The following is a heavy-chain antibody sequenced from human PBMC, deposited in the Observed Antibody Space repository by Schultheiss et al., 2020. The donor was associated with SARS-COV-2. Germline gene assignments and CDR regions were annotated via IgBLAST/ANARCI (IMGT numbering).Heavy chain of an antibody. CDR2: IYYSGST. Sequence: SETLSLTCTASGGSISSYYWSWIRQSPGKGLEWIGYIYYSGSTNYNPSLKSRVTISVDTSKNQFSLKLSSVTAADTAVYYCARDFGSSGWFGIGYYGMDVWGQGTTVTVSS. V-gene: IGHV4-59*01. J-gene: IGHJ6*02. D-gene: IGHD6-19*01. CDR3: ARDFGSSGWFGIGYYGMDV. CDR1: GGSISSYY.